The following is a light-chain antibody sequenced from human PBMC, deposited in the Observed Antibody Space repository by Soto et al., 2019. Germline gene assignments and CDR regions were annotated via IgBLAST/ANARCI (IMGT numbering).Light chain of an antibody. CDR1: QSVSSSY. Sequence: EIVSTQCPGTLSLSPGERATLSCRAIQSVSSSYLAWYQQKPGQAPRLLIYDASNRATGIPARFSGSGSGTDFTLTISSLEPEDFAVYYCQQRSNGPPITFGQGTRLEIK. CDR3: QQRSNGPPIT. J-gene: IGKJ5*01. CDR2: DAS. V-gene: IGKV3D-20*02.